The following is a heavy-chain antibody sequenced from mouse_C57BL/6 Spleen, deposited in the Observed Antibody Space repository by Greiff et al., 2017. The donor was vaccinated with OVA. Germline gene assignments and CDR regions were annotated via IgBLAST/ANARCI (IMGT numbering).Heavy chain of an antibody. V-gene: IGHV1-15*01. CDR3: TNSYYYGSSRGYFDV. CDR2: IAPETGGT. J-gene: IGHJ1*03. D-gene: IGHD1-1*01. Sequence: QVQLQQSGAELVRPGASVTLSCKASGYTFTDYEMHWVKQTPVHGLEWIGAIAPETGGTAYNQKFKGKAILTADKSSSTAYMELRSLTSEDSAVYYCTNSYYYGSSRGYFDVWGTGTTVTVSS. CDR1: GYTFTDYE.